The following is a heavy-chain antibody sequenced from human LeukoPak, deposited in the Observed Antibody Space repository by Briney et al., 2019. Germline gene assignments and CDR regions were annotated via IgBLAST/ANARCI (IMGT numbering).Heavy chain of an antibody. J-gene: IGHJ4*02. CDR1: GFTFSSCA. Sequence: GGSLRLSCAASGFTFSSCAMSWVRQAPGKGLEWVSAISGSGGSTYYADSVKGRFTISRDNSKNTLYLQMNSLRAEDTAVYYCARVGYSGYDNRGSFDYWGQGTLVTVSS. V-gene: IGHV3-23*01. CDR2: ISGSGGST. CDR3: ARVGYSGYDNRGSFDY. D-gene: IGHD5-12*01.